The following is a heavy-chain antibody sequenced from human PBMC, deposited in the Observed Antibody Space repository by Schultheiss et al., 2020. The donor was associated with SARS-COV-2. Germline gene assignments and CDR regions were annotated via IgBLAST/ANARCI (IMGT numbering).Heavy chain of an antibody. CDR2: INHSGST. V-gene: IGHV4-31*03. D-gene: IGHD6-13*01. Sequence: SETLSLTCTVSGGSISSGGYYWSWIRQHPGKGLEWIGEINHSGSTNYNPSLKSRVTISVDTSKNQFSLKLSSVTAADTAVYYCARGGIAAAGPNWFDPWGQGTLVTVSS. CDR3: ARGGIAAAGPNWFDP. J-gene: IGHJ5*02. CDR1: GGSISSGGYY.